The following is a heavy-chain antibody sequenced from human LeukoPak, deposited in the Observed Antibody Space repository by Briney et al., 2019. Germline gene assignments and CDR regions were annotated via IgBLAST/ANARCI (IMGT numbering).Heavy chain of an antibody. CDR1: GFTFRYSW. CDR3: VTALGDS. CDR2: INSDRSIT. D-gene: IGHD5-18*01. J-gene: IGHJ5*01. Sequence: PGGSLRPSCAASGFTFRYSWMSWVRQAPGKGLVWVSRINSDRSITNYADSVKGRFTISRDNAKNTMYLQMNSLRAEDTAVYYCVTALGDSWGQGTLVTVSS. V-gene: IGHV3-74*01.